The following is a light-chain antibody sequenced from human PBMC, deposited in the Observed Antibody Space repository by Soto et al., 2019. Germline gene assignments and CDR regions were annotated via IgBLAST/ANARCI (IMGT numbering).Light chain of an antibody. Sequence: EIVLTQSPCTLSLSPGERATLSCRASQSVSSSYLAWYQQKPGQAPRLLIYGASTRATGIPARFSGSGSGTEFTLTISSLQPDDFATYYCQQYNSYSETFGQGTKVDIK. CDR3: QQYNSYSET. CDR2: GAS. J-gene: IGKJ1*01. CDR1: QSVSSSY. V-gene: IGKV3-20*01.